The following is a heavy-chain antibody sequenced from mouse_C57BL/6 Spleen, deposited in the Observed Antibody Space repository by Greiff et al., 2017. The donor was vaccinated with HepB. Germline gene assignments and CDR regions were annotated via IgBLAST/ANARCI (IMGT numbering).Heavy chain of an antibody. CDR3: ARDGDYDYDEDWYFDV. D-gene: IGHD2-4*01. CDR1: GYSFTGYF. V-gene: IGHV1-20*01. CDR2: INPYNGDT. J-gene: IGHJ1*03. Sequence: VQLQQSGPELVKPGDSVKISCKASGYSFTGYFMNWVMQSHGKSLEWIGRINPYNGDTFYNQKFKGKATLTVDKSSSTAHMELRSLTSEDSAVYYCARDGDYDYDEDWYFDVWGTGTTVTVSS.